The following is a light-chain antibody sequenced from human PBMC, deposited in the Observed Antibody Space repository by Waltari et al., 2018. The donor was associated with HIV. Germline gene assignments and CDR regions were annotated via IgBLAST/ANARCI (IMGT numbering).Light chain of an antibody. CDR2: QDT. CDR3: QAWDSSAAVV. CDR1: KLEKNY. J-gene: IGLJ2*01. V-gene: IGLV3-1*01. Sequence: SYDLIQPPSVSMSPGQTASITCSGDKLEKNYVCGYQQKPGQSPVLLIYQDTKRPSGIPELFSGSNSGNTATLSISGTQAMDEADYYCQAWDSSAAVVFGGGTKLTVL.